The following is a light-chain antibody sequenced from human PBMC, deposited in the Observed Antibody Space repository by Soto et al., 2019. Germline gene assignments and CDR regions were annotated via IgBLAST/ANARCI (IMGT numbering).Light chain of an antibody. CDR3: QQYGTSPFT. CDR2: GAS. CDR1: QSVSNNY. Sequence: EIVLTQSPGTLSLSPGERATLSCRASQSVSNNYLAWYQQKPGRAPRLLISGASNRATGIPDRFSGSGSGTDFTLAISRLEPEDFAVYCCQQYGTSPFTFGPGTKVDLK. J-gene: IGKJ3*01. V-gene: IGKV3-20*01.